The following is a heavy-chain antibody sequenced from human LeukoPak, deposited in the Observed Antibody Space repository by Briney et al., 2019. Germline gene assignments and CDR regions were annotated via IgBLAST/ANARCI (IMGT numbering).Heavy chain of an antibody. CDR3: AREYSSSSGRRAFDI. V-gene: IGHV4-59*08. J-gene: IGHJ3*02. Sequence: PSETLSLTCTVSGGSISGYYWSWIRQPPGKGLEWIGYIYYSGSTNYNPSLKSRLTISIDTSENQFSLKLGSVTAADTAVYYCAREYSSSSGRRAFDIWGQGTMVTVSS. CDR2: IYYSGST. CDR1: GGSISGYY. D-gene: IGHD6-6*01.